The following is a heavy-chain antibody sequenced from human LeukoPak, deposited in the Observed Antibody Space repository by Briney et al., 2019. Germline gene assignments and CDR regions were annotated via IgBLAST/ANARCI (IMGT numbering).Heavy chain of an antibody. Sequence: KPSETLSLTCAVSDASISTSHWWRWVRQTPGKGPEWIGEIYHSGLSNYNPSLESRLTISVDKSKNQFSLKLSSVTAADTAVYYCAREGKYSSSSDYWGQGTLVTVSS. D-gene: IGHD6-6*01. V-gene: IGHV4-4*02. CDR3: AREGKYSSSSDY. CDR2: IYHSGLS. CDR1: DASISTSHW. J-gene: IGHJ4*02.